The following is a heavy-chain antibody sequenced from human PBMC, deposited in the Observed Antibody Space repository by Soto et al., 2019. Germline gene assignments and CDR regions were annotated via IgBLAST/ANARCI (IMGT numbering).Heavy chain of an antibody. Sequence: PSETLSLTCTVSGYSISSGSYWAWVRQSPGKGLQWIGEIYHSGNTRNNPSLKSRVTMSVDKSNNQFSLNLMSVTAADTATYYCARDSRTGCSSTDCYMSWGRGILVTSPQ. J-gene: IGHJ5*02. V-gene: IGHV4-38-2*02. D-gene: IGHD2-2*01. CDR1: GYSISSGSY. CDR2: IYHSGNT. CDR3: ARDSRTGCSSTDCYMS.